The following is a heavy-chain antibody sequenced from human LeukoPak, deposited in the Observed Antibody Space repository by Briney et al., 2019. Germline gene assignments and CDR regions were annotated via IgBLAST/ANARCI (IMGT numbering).Heavy chain of an antibody. J-gene: IGHJ3*01. Sequence: GGSLRLSCAASGFTFSSYAMHWVRQAPGQGLEWVSAITSGGAPRYADSVKGRFTISRDNSKNMLYLQMNSLRAEDTARYFCARDPNGDYIGAFEFWGQGTGVTVSS. V-gene: IGHV3-23*01. D-gene: IGHD4-17*01. CDR1: GFTFSSYA. CDR2: ITSGGAP. CDR3: ARDPNGDYIGAFEF.